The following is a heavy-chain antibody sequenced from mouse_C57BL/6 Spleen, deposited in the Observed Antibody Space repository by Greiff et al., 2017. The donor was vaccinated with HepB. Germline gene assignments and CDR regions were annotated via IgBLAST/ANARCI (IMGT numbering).Heavy chain of an antibody. CDR2: IYPGDGDT. V-gene: IGHV1-82*01. J-gene: IGHJ4*01. CDR3: ATRPTYCNIYSAIHY. D-gene: IGHD2-10*01. CDR1: GYAFSSSW. Sequence: QVQLQQSGPELVKPGASVKISCKASGYAFSSSWMNWVKQRPGKGLEWIGRIYPGDGDTNYNGKFKGKATLTEEKSSSTAYMQLSSLTSEDSAVYFCATRPTYCNIYSAIHYLFQSTSVTVSS.